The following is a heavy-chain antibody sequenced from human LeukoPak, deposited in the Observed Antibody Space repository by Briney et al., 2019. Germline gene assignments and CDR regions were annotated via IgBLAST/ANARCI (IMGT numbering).Heavy chain of an antibody. J-gene: IGHJ6*02. Sequence: ASVKVSCKASGYTFTSYGISWVRQAPGQGLEWMGWISAYNGNTNCAQKLQGRVTMTTDTSTSTAYMELRSLRSDDTAVYYCAREGRPYYYYGMDVWGQGTTVTVSS. CDR3: AREGRPYYYYGMDV. CDR2: ISAYNGNT. V-gene: IGHV1-18*01. CDR1: GYTFTSYG.